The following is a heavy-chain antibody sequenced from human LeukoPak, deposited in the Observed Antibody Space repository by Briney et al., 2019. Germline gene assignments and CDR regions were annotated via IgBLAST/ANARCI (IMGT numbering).Heavy chain of an antibody. Sequence: SETLSLTCTVSGGSISSYYWSWIRQPPGKGLEWIGYIYYSGSTNYNPSLKSRVAISVDTSKNQFSLNLSSVTAADTAVYYCARVITVRGVIFDYWGQGTLVTVSS. J-gene: IGHJ4*02. CDR2: IYYSGST. CDR1: GGSISSYY. V-gene: IGHV4-59*01. D-gene: IGHD3-16*01. CDR3: ARVITVRGVIFDY.